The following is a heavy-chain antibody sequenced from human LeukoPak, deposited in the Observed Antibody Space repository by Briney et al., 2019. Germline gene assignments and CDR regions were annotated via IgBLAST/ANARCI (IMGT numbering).Heavy chain of an antibody. CDR1: GFTFSSYA. V-gene: IGHV3-23*01. J-gene: IGHJ6*02. CDR3: AKDHDYGDYVPYYGMDV. CDR2: IRGSGGST. D-gene: IGHD4-17*01. Sequence: GGSLRLSCAASGFTFSSYAMSWVRQAPGEGVEWVSAIRGSGGSTYYADSVKGRFTISRDNSKNTLYLQMNSLRAEDTAVYYCAKDHDYGDYVPYYGMDVWGQGTTVTVSS.